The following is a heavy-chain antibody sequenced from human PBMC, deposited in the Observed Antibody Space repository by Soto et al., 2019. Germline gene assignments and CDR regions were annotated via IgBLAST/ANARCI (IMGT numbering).Heavy chain of an antibody. CDR1: GYIFTGYG. V-gene: IGHV1-18*01. D-gene: IGHD4-17*01. CDR2: ISAYNGNT. Sequence: QVQLVQSGAEVKRPGASVKVSCKASGYIFTGYGIAWVRQAPGQGLEWMGWISAYNGNTLQTQKFQDRLTMTTDSSTNTAYMELRSPRSDDTAVYYCASPLGGYGDSALPLNYLGQGTLVPVSS. CDR3: ASPLGGYGDSALPLNY. J-gene: IGHJ4*02.